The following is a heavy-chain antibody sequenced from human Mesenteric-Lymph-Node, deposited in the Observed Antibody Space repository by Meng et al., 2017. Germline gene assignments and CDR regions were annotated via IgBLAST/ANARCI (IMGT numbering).Heavy chain of an antibody. V-gene: IGHV1-8*01. Sequence: ASVKVSCKASGYTFTSYDINWVRQATGQGPEWMGWMNPNSGNTGFAQKFQGRVTMTRNTSISTAYMELSSLRSEDTAVYYCARGAFEFGIIDYWGQGTLVTVSS. CDR1: GYTFTSYD. CDR2: MNPNSGNT. D-gene: IGHD3-10*01. J-gene: IGHJ4*02. CDR3: ARGAFEFGIIDY.